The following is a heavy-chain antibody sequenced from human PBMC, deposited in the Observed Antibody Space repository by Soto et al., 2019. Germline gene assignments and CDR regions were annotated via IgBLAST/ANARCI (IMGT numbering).Heavy chain of an antibody. CDR3: ARLGIAAAGSGY. Sequence: QLQLQESGPGLVKPSETLSLTCTVSGGSISSSSYYWGWIRQPPGKGLEWIGSIYYSGSTYYNPSLKNRVTISADTSKTQCSLKRSSVPAADTAVYYCARLGIAAAGSGYWGQGTLVTVSS. CDR2: IYYSGST. D-gene: IGHD6-13*01. V-gene: IGHV4-39*01. J-gene: IGHJ4*02. CDR1: GGSISSSSYY.